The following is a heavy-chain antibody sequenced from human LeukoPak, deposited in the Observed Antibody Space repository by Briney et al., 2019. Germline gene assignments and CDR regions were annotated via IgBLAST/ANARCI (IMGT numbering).Heavy chain of an antibody. CDR3: ARQGPVSDRYFDY. CDR2: IYHSGST. D-gene: IGHD1-14*01. J-gene: IGHJ4*02. V-gene: IGHV4-38-2*01. CDR1: GYSISSGYY. Sequence: SGTLSLTCAVSGYSISSGYYWGWIRQPPGKGLEWIGSIYHSGSTYYNPSLKSRVTISVDTSKNQFSLKLSSVTAADTAVYYCARQGPVSDRYFDYWGQGTLVAVSS.